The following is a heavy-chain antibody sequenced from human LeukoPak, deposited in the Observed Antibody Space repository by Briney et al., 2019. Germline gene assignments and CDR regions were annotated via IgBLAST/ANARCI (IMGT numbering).Heavy chain of an antibody. J-gene: IGHJ5*02. CDR1: GYTFTGYY. V-gene: IGHV1-2*02. CDR2: INPNSGGT. D-gene: IGHD2-2*01. CDR3: ARDGVGIVVVPAEDWFDP. Sequence: GASVKVSCKASGYTFTGYYIHWVRQAPGQGLEWMGWINPNSGGTNYAQKFQGRVTMTRDTSISTAYMELSRLRSDDTAVYYCARDGVGIVVVPAEDWFDPWGQGTLVTVSS.